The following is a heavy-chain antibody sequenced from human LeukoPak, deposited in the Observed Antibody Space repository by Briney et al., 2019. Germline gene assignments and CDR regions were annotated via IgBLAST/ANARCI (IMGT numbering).Heavy chain of an antibody. D-gene: IGHD3-9*01. CDR2: IYSGGST. J-gene: IGHJ6*02. Sequence: GGSLRLSCAASGFTVSSNYMSWVRQAPGKGLEWVSVIYSGGSTYYADSVKGRFTISRDDSKNTLYLQMNSLRAEDTAVYYCARDLDYDIFPIGGMDVWGQGTTVTVSS. CDR3: ARDLDYDIFPIGGMDV. V-gene: IGHV3-66*01. CDR1: GFTVSSNY.